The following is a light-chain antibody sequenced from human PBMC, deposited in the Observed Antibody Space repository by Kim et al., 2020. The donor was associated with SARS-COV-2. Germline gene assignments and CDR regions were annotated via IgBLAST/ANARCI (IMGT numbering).Light chain of an antibody. Sequence: KPVTLACPRRSGSIASNYVQWYQQRPGSAPTTVSYEDNQSPSGVPDRFSGSIDSSSNSASLTISGLKTEDEADYYCQSYDSSNPWVFGGGTQLTVL. V-gene: IGLV6-57*03. CDR1: SGSIASNY. CDR2: EDN. J-gene: IGLJ3*02. CDR3: QSYDSSNPWV.